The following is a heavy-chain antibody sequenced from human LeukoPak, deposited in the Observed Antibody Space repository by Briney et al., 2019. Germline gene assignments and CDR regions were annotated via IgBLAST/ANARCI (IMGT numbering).Heavy chain of an antibody. Sequence: GGSLRLSCAASGFTFSNSAMHWVRQAPSKGLEWVAVISCDGSKKYYTDFMKGRFTISRDNSNNTLYLQMNSLRTEDTAMYYWVGGSGRFPSDHFDYWGQGALVTVSS. CDR1: GFTFSNSA. CDR3: VGGSGRFPSDHFDY. V-gene: IGHV3-30*04. J-gene: IGHJ4*02. CDR2: ISCDGSKK. D-gene: IGHD1-26*01.